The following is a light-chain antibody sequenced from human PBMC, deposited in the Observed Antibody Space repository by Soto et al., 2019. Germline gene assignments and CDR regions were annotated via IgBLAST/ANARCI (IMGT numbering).Light chain of an antibody. CDR1: QDIVRW. Sequence: DIQITQCHYSVSASVGDKVTISCRASQDIVRWLAWYQQKPGKAPKLLIYDASSLESGVPSRFSGSGAGTEFTLTICSLQPDDFATYYCQEYSGCLRTFSHGTKVDIK. CDR2: DAS. J-gene: IGKJ1*01. V-gene: IGKV1-5*01. CDR3: QEYSGCLRT.